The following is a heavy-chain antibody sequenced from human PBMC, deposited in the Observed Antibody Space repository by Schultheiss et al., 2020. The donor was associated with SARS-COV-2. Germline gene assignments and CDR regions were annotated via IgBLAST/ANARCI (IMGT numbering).Heavy chain of an antibody. CDR2: IYYSGST. CDR3: ARDVVVPAAKGRYYYYMDV. D-gene: IGHD2-2*01. CDR1: GGSFSGYY. J-gene: IGHJ6*03. V-gene: IGHV4-59*12. Sequence: ESLKISCAVYGGSFSGYYWNWIRQPPGKGLEWIGYIYYSGSTNSNPSLKSRVTMSVDTSKNQFSLKLSSVTAADTAVYYCARDVVVPAAKGRYYYYMDVWGKGTTVTVSS.